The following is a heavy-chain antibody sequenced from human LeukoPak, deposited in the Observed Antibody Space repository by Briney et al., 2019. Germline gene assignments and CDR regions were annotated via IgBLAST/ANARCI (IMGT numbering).Heavy chain of an antibody. D-gene: IGHD6-19*01. J-gene: IGHJ3*02. CDR1: GGSISSYY. CDR2: IYTSGST. Sequence: PSETLSLTCTVSGGSISSYYWSWIRQPAGKGLEWIGRIYTSGSTNYNPSLKSRVTISVDTSKNQFSLKLSSVTAADTAVYYRARDGTSGYSSGSNAFDIWGQGTMVTVSS. CDR3: ARDGTSGYSSGSNAFDI. V-gene: IGHV4-4*07.